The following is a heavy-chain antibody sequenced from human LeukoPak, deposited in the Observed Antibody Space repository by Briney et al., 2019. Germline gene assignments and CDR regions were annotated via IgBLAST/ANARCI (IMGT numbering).Heavy chain of an antibody. J-gene: IGHJ6*02. D-gene: IGHD2-2*02. CDR3: ATAPILRGEGGEHYKYGMDV. CDR2: IYHNGTP. V-gene: IGHV4-4*02. Sequence: PSETLSHTCAVSVGSISSGNWWSWVRQSPGKGLEWIGEIYHNGTPNYSPSLKSQVTISANTIKNQFSLKLTSVTAADTAVYYCATAPILRGEGGEHYKYGMDVWGQGTTVIVSS. CDR1: VGSISSGNW.